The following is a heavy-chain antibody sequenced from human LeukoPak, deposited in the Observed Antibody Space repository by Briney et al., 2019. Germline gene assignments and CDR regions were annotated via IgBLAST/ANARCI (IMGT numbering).Heavy chain of an antibody. V-gene: IGHV1-46*01. D-gene: IGHD6-19*01. J-gene: IGHJ6*02. Sequence: GASVKVSCKASGYTFTSYYMHWVRQAPGQGLEWMGIINPSGGSTSYAQKFQGRVTMTRDTSTSTVYMELSSLRSEDTAVYYCARAEYSSGWYIDSPTDYYYYGMDVWGQGTTVTVSS. CDR3: ARAEYSSGWYIDSPTDYYYYGMDV. CDR2: INPSGGST. CDR1: GYTFTSYY.